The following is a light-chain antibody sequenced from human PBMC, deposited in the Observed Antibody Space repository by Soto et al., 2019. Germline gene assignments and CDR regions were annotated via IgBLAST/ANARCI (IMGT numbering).Light chain of an antibody. CDR1: QSLSSNY. J-gene: IGKJ4*01. Sequence: EIVLTQSPGTLSLSPGERAALCCRGSQSLSSNYLAWYQQKPGHPPRLLIYGASNRATGIPDRFSGSGSGTDFTLAISRLEPEDFAVYYCQQYTSSPALTFGGGTKVDIK. CDR2: GAS. CDR3: QQYTSSPALT. V-gene: IGKV3-20*01.